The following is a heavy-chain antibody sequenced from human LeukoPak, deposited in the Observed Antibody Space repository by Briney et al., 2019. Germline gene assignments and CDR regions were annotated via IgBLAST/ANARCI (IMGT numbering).Heavy chain of an antibody. V-gene: IGHV3-23*01. CDR1: GFTFSSYA. Sequence: PGGSLRLYCAASGFTFSSYAMSWVRQAPGKGLEWVSAISGSGGSTYYADSVKGRFTISRDNSKNTLYLQMNSLRAEDTAVYFCAKDPDDSSGPDAFDIWGQGTMVTVSS. CDR2: ISGSGGST. D-gene: IGHD3-22*01. CDR3: AKDPDDSSGPDAFDI. J-gene: IGHJ3*02.